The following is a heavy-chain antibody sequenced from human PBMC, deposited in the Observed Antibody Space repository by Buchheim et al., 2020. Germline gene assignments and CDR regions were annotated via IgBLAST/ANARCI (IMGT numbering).Heavy chain of an antibody. CDR1: GFTFSSYW. D-gene: IGHD3-10*01. Sequence: EVQLVESGGGLVQPGGSLRLSCAASGFTFSSYWMSWVRQAPGKGLEWVANIKQDGSEKYYADSVKGRFTISRDNAKNSLYLQMNSLRAEDTAVYYCARSGFQYYYGSGSYYTDYWGQGTL. CDR2: IKQDGSEK. CDR3: ARSGFQYYYGSGSYYTDY. V-gene: IGHV3-7*01. J-gene: IGHJ4*02.